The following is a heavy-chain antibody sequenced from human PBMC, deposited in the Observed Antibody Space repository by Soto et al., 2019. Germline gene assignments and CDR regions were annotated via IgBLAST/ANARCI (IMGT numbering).Heavy chain of an antibody. D-gene: IGHD2-15*01. V-gene: IGHV3-23*01. CDR1: GFTFSNYA. Sequence: EMQLLESGGGLVQPGGSLKLFCAASGFTFSNYAMSWVRQAPGKGLEWVSTISGRGGNTYYADSVKGRFTISRDNSRNTLYLQMDSLRVEDSAVYSCAKAGCSGGTCYLYYFDYWGQGALVTVSS. CDR2: ISGRGGNT. J-gene: IGHJ4*02. CDR3: AKAGCSGGTCYLYYFDY.